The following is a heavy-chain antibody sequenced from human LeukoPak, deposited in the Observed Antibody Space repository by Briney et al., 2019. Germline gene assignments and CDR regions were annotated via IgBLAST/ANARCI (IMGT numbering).Heavy chain of an antibody. V-gene: IGHV4-59*12. Sequence: PSETLSLTCTVSGGSISSYYWSWIRQPPGKGLEWIGYIYYSGSTYYNPSLKSRVTISVDTSKNQFSLKLSSVTAADTAVYYCARDGGSGYDYWGQGTLVTVSS. CDR3: ARDGGSGYDY. D-gene: IGHD3-22*01. CDR1: GGSISSYY. CDR2: IYYSGST. J-gene: IGHJ4*02.